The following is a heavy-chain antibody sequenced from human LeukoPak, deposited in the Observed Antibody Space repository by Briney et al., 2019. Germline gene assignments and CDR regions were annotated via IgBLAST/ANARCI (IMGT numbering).Heavy chain of an antibody. V-gene: IGHV3-20*04. CDR1: GFKFSDYG. J-gene: IGHJ3*01. Sequence: GGSLRLSCAASGFKFSDYGMSWVRQAPGKGLEWVSGINWNADSTGYADSVKGRFTISKDNAKNSLFLQMNSLRAEDTAMYYCAREYSGSYYVAAFDVWGQGTMVTVSS. CDR3: AREYSGSYYVAAFDV. CDR2: INWNADST. D-gene: IGHD1-26*01.